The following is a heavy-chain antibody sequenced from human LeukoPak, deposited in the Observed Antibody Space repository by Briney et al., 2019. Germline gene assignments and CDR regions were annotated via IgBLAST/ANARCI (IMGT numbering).Heavy chain of an antibody. V-gene: IGHV1-69*13. J-gene: IGHJ4*02. CDR2: TIPIFGTA. CDR1: GGTFSSYA. Sequence: GASVKVSCKASGGTFSSYAISWVRQAPGQGLEWMGGTIPIFGTANYAQKFQGRVTITADESTSTAYMELNSLRSEDTAVYYCARMNYPYNWNDGEPDFDYWGQGTLVTVSS. D-gene: IGHD1-1*01. CDR3: ARMNYPYNWNDGEPDFDY.